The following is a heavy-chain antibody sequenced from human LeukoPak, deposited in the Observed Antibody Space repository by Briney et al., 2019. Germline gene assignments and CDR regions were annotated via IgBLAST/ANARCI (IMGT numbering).Heavy chain of an antibody. J-gene: IGHJ6*02. CDR1: GFALSSHW. Sequence: GGSLRLSCAASGFALSSHWMTWVRQVPGRGPEWVANVNRDGSETYYLDSVKGRFTISKDNAKNSLYLQMNSLRAEDTAVYYRARDHYYDSSGYYYYYGMDVWGQGTTVTVSS. V-gene: IGHV3-7*03. CDR2: VNRDGSET. D-gene: IGHD3-22*01. CDR3: ARDHYYDSSGYYYYYGMDV.